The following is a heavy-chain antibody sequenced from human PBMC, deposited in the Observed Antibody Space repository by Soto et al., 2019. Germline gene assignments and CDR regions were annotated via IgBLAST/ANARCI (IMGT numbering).Heavy chain of an antibody. V-gene: IGHV4-30-2*01. CDR3: ASSYCSGGSCYRRWFDP. D-gene: IGHD2-15*01. J-gene: IGHJ5*02. Sequence: QLQLQESGSGLVKPSQTLSLTCAVSGGSISSGGYSWSWIRQPPGKGLEWIGYIYHSGSTYYNPSLKSRVTISVDRSKNQFSLKLSAVTAADTAVYYCASSYCSGGSCYRRWFDPWGQGTLVTVSS. CDR1: GGSISSGGYS. CDR2: IYHSGST.